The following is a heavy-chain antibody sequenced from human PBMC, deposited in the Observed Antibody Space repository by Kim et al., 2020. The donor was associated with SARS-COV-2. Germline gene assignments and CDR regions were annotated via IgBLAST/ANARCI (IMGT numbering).Heavy chain of an antibody. Sequence: YTNSVEGRFTISRDNPTNSLYLHLSRVRADDTAVYYCARSMGDATSAHDYWGQGTLVTVSS. D-gene: IGHD2-15*01. V-gene: IGHV3-11*03. CDR3: ARSMGDATSAHDY. J-gene: IGHJ4*02.